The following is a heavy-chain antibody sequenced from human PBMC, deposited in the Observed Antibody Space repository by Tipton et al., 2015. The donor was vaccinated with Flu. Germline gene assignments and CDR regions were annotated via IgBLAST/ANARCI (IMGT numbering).Heavy chain of an antibody. CDR2: ISSSGSTI. CDR3: ASPIVIGY. J-gene: IGHJ4*02. V-gene: IGHV3-48*03. Sequence: LSLTCAASGFTFSSYEMNWVRQAPGKGLEWVSYISSSGSTIYYADSVKGRFTISRDNAKNSLYLQMNSLRAEDTAVYYCASPIVIGYWGQGTLVTVSS. CDR1: GFTFSSYE. D-gene: IGHD2-15*01.